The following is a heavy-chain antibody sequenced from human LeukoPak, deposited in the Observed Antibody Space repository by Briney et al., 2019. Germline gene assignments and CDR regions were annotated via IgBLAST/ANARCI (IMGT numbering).Heavy chain of an antibody. CDR1: GFTFDDYA. D-gene: IGHD3-22*01. CDR3: ARTVTMIVVALGY. J-gene: IGHJ4*02. Sequence: GGSLRLSCAASGFTFDDYAMHWVRQAPGKGLEWVSAISGIGGSTYYADSVKGRFTISRDNSKNTLYLQMNSLRAEDTAVYYCARTVTMIVVALGYWGQGTLVTVSS. CDR2: ISGIGGST. V-gene: IGHV3-23*01.